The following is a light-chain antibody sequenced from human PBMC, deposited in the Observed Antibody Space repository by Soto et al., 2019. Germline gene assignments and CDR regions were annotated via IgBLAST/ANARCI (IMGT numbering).Light chain of an antibody. CDR2: DAS. Sequence: EIVLTQSPATLSLSPGERATLSCRASQSVSSYLAWYQQKPGQAPRLLIYDASNRATGIPARFSGSGSGTDFTLTISSLEPEDFAVYYCQQRSTGPIFTFGPGTKVDIK. CDR1: QSVSSY. V-gene: IGKV3-11*01. CDR3: QQRSTGPIFT. J-gene: IGKJ3*01.